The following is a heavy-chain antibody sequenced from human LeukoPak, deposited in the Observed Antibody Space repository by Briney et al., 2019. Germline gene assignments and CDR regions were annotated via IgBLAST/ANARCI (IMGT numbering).Heavy chain of an antibody. CDR2: ISYDGSNK. CDR3: AKAADQYYYYYFYYMDV. J-gene: IGHJ6*03. D-gene: IGHD2-2*01. CDR1: GFTFSSYA. Sequence: GGSLRLSCAASGFTFSSYAMHWARQAPGKGLEWVAVISYDGSNKYYADSVKGRFTISRDNSKNTLYLQMNSLRAEDTAVYYCAKAADQYYYYYFYYMDVWGKGTTVTVSS. V-gene: IGHV3-30*04.